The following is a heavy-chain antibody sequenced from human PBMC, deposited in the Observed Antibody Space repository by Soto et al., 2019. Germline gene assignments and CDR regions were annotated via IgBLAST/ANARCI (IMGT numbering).Heavy chain of an antibody. CDR2: IIPIFGTA. D-gene: IGHD5-12*01. J-gene: IGHJ5*02. CDR3: AREEDPDIVDTIGGWFDP. Sequence: QVQLVQSGAAVKKPGSSVKVSCKASGGTFSSYAISWVRQAPGQGLEWMGGIIPIFGTANYGQKSQGRVTITADESTSTAYMERSSLGSEDTAVYYCAREEDPDIVDTIGGWFDPWVQGTLVTVSS. CDR1: GGTFSSYA. V-gene: IGHV1-69*12.